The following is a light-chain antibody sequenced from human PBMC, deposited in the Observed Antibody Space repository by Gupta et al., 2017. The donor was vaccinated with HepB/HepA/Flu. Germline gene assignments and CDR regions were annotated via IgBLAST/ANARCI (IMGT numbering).Light chain of an antibody. CDR3: SSETSSGNLVV. CDR2: DVN. V-gene: IGLV2-14*01. J-gene: IGLJ2*01. CDR1: NSDVGGYYY. Sequence: SALTQPASVSGSPGPSITISCTGTNSDVGGYYYVSWYQQQAGKAPKLIIYDVNNRPSGVSDRFSGSKSGNTASLTTAGLQAEDEADYYCSSETSSGNLVVFGGGTKLTVL.